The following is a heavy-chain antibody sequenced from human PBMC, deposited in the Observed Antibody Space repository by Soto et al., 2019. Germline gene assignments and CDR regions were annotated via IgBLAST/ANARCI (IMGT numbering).Heavy chain of an antibody. Sequence: LKISCKGSGYSFTSYWISWVRQMPGKGLEWMGRIDPSDSYTNYSPSFQGHVTISADKSISTAYLQWSSLKASDTAMYYCATSGGEYQLLYSWFDPWGQGTLVTVSS. J-gene: IGHJ5*02. CDR2: IDPSDSYT. CDR3: ATSGGEYQLLYSWFDP. V-gene: IGHV5-10-1*01. D-gene: IGHD2-2*02. CDR1: GYSFTSYW.